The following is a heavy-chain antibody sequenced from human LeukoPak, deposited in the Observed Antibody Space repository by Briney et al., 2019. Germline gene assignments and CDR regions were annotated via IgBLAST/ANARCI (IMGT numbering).Heavy chain of an antibody. CDR2: IWYDGTNK. V-gene: IGHV3-33*08. CDR1: GFTFSSYG. D-gene: IGHD3-22*01. Sequence: GGSLRLSCAASGFTFSSYGMHWVRQAPGKGLEWVAVIWYDGTNKYYADSVKGRFTISRDNSKNTLYLQMNSLRAEDTAVYYCARDEGYDSSGYYYIGPDYWGQGTLVTVSS. CDR3: ARDEGYDSSGYYYIGPDY. J-gene: IGHJ4*02.